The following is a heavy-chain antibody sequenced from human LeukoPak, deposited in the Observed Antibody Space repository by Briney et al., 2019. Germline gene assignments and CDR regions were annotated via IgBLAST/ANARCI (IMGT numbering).Heavy chain of an antibody. V-gene: IGHV4-34*01. CDR1: GGPFSGYY. Sequence: PSETLSLTCAVYGGPFSGYYWSWIRQPPGKGLEWIGEINHSGSTNYNPSLKSRVTISVDTSKNQFSLKLSSVTAADTAVYYCARDLSDFWSGYYRGYYGMDVWGQGTTVTVSS. CDR3: ARDLSDFWSGYYRGYYGMDV. D-gene: IGHD3-3*01. J-gene: IGHJ6*02. CDR2: INHSGST.